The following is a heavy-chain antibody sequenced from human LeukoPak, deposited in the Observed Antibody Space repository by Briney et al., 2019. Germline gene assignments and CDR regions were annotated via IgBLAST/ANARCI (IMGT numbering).Heavy chain of an antibody. V-gene: IGHV3-15*01. Sequence: PGGSLRLSCAASGFTFSNAWMNWVRQAPGKGLEWVGRIKSKTDGGTTDYAAPVKGRFTISRDDSKDTLYLQMNSLKTEDTAVYYCTTKTRITTTGSDYWGQGTLVTVSS. J-gene: IGHJ4*02. CDR2: IKSKTDGGTT. CDR1: GFTFSNAW. CDR3: TTKTRITTTGSDY. D-gene: IGHD6-13*01.